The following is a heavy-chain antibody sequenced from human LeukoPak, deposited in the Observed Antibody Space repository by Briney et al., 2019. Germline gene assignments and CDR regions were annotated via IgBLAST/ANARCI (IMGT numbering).Heavy chain of an antibody. CDR2: MNPNSGNT. J-gene: IGHJ6*03. CDR3: ARGGIRWAAASVPQDYYYYMDV. D-gene: IGHD2-2*01. V-gene: IGHV1-8*01. Sequence: ASVKVSCKASGYTFTSYDINRVRQATGQGLEWRGWMNPNSGNTGYAQKFQGRVTMTRNTSISTAYMELSSLRSEDTAVYYCARGGIRWAAASVPQDYYYYMDVWGKGTTVTVSS. CDR1: GYTFTSYD.